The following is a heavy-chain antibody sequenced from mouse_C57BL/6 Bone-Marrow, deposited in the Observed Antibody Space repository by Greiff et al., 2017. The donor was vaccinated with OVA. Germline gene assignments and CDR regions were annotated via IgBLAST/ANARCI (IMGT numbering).Heavy chain of an antibody. CDR1: GYTFTSYW. J-gene: IGHJ4*01. V-gene: IGHV1-55*01. CDR2: LYPGSGST. CDR3: ARGDDGYYEYYYAMDY. D-gene: IGHD2-3*01. Sequence: QVHVKQPGAELVKPGASVKMSCKASGYTFTSYWITWVKQRPGQGLEWIGDLYPGSGSTNYNEKFKSKATLTVDTSSSTAYMQLSSLTSEDSAVYYCARGDDGYYEYYYAMDYWGQGTSVTVSS.